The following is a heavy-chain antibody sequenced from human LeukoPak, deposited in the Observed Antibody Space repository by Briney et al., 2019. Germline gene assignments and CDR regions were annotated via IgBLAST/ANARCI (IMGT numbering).Heavy chain of an antibody. J-gene: IGHJ4*02. Sequence: SETLSLTCTVSGGSISTYYWSWIRQSPGKGLEWIGYMQNSGGTNYNPSLKSRITTLVDTSKNQFSLKLSSVTAADTAVYYCAIVGSWNFDYWGQGTLVTVSS. CDR1: GGSISTYY. V-gene: IGHV4-59*01. D-gene: IGHD2-15*01. CDR2: MQNSGGT. CDR3: AIVGSWNFDY.